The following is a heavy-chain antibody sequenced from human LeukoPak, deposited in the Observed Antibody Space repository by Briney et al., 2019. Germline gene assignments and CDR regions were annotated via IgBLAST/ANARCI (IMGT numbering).Heavy chain of an antibody. CDR1: GFTFSNHG. J-gene: IGHJ4*02. Sequence: EPGGTLRLSCAASGFTFSNHGMNWVRQAPGKGLEWLSGISPRGGGTYYADSVKGRFTISRDDSKSTLSLQMNSLRVEDTAVYYCARDLAWGAFDYWGQGTLVSVSS. CDR2: ISPRGGGT. CDR3: ARDLAWGAFDY. V-gene: IGHV3-23*01. D-gene: IGHD7-27*01.